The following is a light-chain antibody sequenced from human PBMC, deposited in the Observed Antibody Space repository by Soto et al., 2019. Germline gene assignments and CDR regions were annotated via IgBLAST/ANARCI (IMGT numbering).Light chain of an antibody. Sequence: DIQMTQSPSSLSVSVGDRVTITCRASQGISNYLAWYQQKPGKVPKLLIYAASTLKSGVPSRFSGSGSGTDFTLTISSLQPEDVATYYCQKYNSDPFTFGPGTKVDIK. CDR3: QKYNSDPFT. CDR1: QGISNY. J-gene: IGKJ3*01. CDR2: AAS. V-gene: IGKV1-27*01.